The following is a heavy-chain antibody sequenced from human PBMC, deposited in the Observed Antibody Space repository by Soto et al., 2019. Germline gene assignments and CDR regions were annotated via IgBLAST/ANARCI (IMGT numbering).Heavy chain of an antibody. CDR3: ARQRTGGPYYYDSSGDFAY. CDR1: GDSISSYY. Sequence: SETLSLTCTVSGDSISSYYWSWIRQPPGKGLEWIGYIYYSGSTNYNPSLKSRVTISVDTSKNQFSLKLSSVTAADTAVYYCARQRTGGPYYYDSSGDFAYWGQGTLVTVSS. D-gene: IGHD3-22*01. CDR2: IYYSGST. V-gene: IGHV4-59*08. J-gene: IGHJ4*02.